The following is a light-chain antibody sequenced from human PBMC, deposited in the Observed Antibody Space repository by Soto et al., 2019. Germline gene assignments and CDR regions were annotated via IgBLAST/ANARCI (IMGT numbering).Light chain of an antibody. CDR3: QQYNDWQWT. CDR2: DAS. V-gene: IGKV3-15*01. Sequence: EIVMTQSPATLSVSPGERATLSCRASQTVINKIAWFQQEPGQAPRLLIYDASTRATGIPARFSGSGSGTEFTLTISSLQSEDDAVYDSQQYNDWQWTFGQGTKVEIK. CDR1: QTVINK. J-gene: IGKJ1*01.